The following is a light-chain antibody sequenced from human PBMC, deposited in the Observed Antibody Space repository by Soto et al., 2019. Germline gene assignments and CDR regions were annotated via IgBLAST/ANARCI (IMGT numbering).Light chain of an antibody. V-gene: IGLV2-8*01. CDR3: SASAGNYHQLV. J-gene: IGLJ3*02. CDR1: SSDIGGYNS. Sequence: QSALTQPPSASGSPGPSVTISCTGTSSDIGGYNSVSWYQQHPGKAPRLMIYEVNKRPSGVPDRFSGSMSGYTASLTVSGLQTEDEAFYYCSASAGNYHQLVFGGGTKLTVL. CDR2: EVN.